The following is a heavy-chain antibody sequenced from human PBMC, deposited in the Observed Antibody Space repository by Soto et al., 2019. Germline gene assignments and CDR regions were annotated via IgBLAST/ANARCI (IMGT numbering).Heavy chain of an antibody. CDR1: GFTFSSYG. D-gene: IGHD3-10*01. Sequence: QVQLVESGGGVVQPGRSLRLSCAASGFTFSSYGMHWVRQAPGKGLEWVAVISYDGSNKYYADSVKGRFTISRDNSKNXLYLQMNSLRTEDTAVYYCAKGGISMVRGASGMDVWGQGTTVTVSS. CDR3: AKGGISMVRGASGMDV. J-gene: IGHJ6*02. V-gene: IGHV3-30*18. CDR2: ISYDGSNK.